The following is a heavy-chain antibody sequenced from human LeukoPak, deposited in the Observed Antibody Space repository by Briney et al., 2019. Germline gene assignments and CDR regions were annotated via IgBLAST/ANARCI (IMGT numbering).Heavy chain of an antibody. J-gene: IGHJ1*01. V-gene: IGHV1-69*05. D-gene: IGHD6-6*01. CDR3: ARGMGTRPIHY. CDR1: GGAFSNYA. CDR2: IIPLFGDA. Sequence: GASVKVSCKASGGAFSNYAISWVRQAPGQGLEWMGGIIPLFGDAKYAQKFQGRVTITMDESTTTAYMELSSLRSEDTAVYCCARGMGTRPIHYWGRGSLANVSS.